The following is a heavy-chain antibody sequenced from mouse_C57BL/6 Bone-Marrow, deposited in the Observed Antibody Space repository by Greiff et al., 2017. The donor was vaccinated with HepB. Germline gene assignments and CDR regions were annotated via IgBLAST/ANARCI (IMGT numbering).Heavy chain of an antibody. CDR1: GYTFTDYE. J-gene: IGHJ1*03. V-gene: IGHV1-15*01. Sequence: QVQLQQSGAELVRPGASVTLSCKASGYTFTDYEMHWVKQTPVHGLEWIGAIDPETGGTAYNQKFKGKAILTADKSSSTAYMELRSLTSEDSAVYYCTRCYTDRYFDVWGTGTTVTVSS. CDR3: TRCYTDRYFDV. CDR2: IDPETGGT. D-gene: IGHD2-12*01.